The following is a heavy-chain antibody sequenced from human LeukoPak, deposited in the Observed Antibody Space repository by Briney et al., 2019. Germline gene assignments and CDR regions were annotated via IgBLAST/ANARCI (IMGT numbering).Heavy chain of an antibody. V-gene: IGHV3-30-3*01. J-gene: IGHJ5*02. D-gene: IGHD6-13*01. Sequence: GGSLRLSCAASGFTFSSYAMSWVRQAPGKGLEWVAVISYDGSNKYYADSVKGRFTISRDNSKNTLYLQMNSLRAEDTAVYYCARDSGGQQLPKGWFDPWGQGTLVTVSS. CDR3: ARDSGGQQLPKGWFDP. CDR2: ISYDGSNK. CDR1: GFTFSSYA.